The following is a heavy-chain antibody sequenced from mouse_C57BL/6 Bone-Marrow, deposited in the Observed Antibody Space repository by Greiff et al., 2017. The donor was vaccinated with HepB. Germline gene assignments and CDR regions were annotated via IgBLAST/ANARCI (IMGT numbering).Heavy chain of an antibody. CDR1: GFTFSSYA. V-gene: IGHV5-4*01. Sequence: EVKLVESGGGLVKPGGSLKLSCAASGFTFSSYAMSWVRQTPEKRLEWVATISDGGSYTYYPDNVKGRFTISRDNAKNNLYLQMSHLKSEDTAMYYCARDRGMVTTAWFAYWGQGTLVTVSA. J-gene: IGHJ3*01. CDR2: ISDGGSYT. D-gene: IGHD2-2*01. CDR3: ARDRGMVTTAWFAY.